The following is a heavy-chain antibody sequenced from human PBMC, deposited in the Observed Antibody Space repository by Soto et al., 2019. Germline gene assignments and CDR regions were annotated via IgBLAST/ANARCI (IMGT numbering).Heavy chain of an antibody. V-gene: IGHV3-30-3*01. CDR3: ARDPTVMVRGRHYYYGMEV. J-gene: IGHJ6*02. D-gene: IGHD3-10*01. Sequence: PWGSLRLSCAASGFTFSSYAMHWVRQAPGKGLEWVAVISYDVSNKYYADSVKGRFTISRDNSKNTLYLQMNSLRAEDTAVYYCARDPTVMVRGRHYYYGMEVWGHGTTVNVS. CDR2: ISYDVSNK. CDR1: GFTFSSYA.